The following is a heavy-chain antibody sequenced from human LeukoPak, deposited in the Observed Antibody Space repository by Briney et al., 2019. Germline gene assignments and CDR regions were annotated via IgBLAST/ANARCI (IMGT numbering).Heavy chain of an antibody. CDR2: IFYSGST. CDR1: GGSISTSNYY. J-gene: IGHJ6*03. V-gene: IGHV4-39*07. D-gene: IGHD6-25*01. Sequence: SETLSLTCTVSGGSISTSNYYWGWIRQPPGKGLELIGNIFYSGSTYYSPSLKSRVTISLDTSRNQFSLKLTSVTAADTAVYFCARAGGASAYYFYYMDVWGKGTTVTVSS. CDR3: ARAGGASAYYFYYMDV.